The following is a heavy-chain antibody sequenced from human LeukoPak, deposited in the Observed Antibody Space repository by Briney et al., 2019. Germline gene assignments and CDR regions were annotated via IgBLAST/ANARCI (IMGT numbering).Heavy chain of an antibody. CDR2: INHSGST. D-gene: IGHD2/OR15-2a*01. CDR1: GGSFSGYY. V-gene: IGHV4-34*01. J-gene: IGHJ4*02. CDR3: ARGRYYRGFAY. Sequence: PSETLSLTCAVYGGSFSGYYWSWIRQPPGKGLEWIGEINHSGSTNYNPSLKSRVTISVDTSENQFSLKLSSVTAADTAVYYCARGRYYRGFAYWGQGTLVTVSS.